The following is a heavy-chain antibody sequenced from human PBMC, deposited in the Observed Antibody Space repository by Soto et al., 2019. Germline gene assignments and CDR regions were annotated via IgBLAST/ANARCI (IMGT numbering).Heavy chain of an antibody. CDR3: ARRTYCGGDCYSAFDI. CDR2: IYPGDSDT. V-gene: IGHV5-51*01. D-gene: IGHD2-21*02. J-gene: IGHJ3*02. CDR1: GYSFTSYW. Sequence: GESLKISCKGSGYSFTSYWIGWVRQMPGKGLEWMGIIYPGDSDTRYSPSFQGQVAISADKSISTAYLQWSSLKASDTAMYYCARRTYCGGDCYSAFDIWGQGTVVTVSS.